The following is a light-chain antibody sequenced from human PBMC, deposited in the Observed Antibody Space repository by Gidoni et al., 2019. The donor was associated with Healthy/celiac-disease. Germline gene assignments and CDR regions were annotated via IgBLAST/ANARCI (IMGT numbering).Light chain of an antibody. V-gene: IGKV3-11*01. CDR2: DAS. CDR3: QQRSNRPQLT. CDR1: QSVSSY. J-gene: IGKJ4*01. Sequence: EIVLTQSPATLSLSPGERATLSCRASQSVSSYLACYQQKPGQAPRLLIYDASNRATGIPARFSGSGSGTDFTLSISSLEPEDFAVYYCQQRSNRPQLTFGGGTKVEIK.